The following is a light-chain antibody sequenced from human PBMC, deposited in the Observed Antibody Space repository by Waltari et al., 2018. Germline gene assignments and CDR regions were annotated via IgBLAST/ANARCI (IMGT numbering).Light chain of an antibody. J-gene: IGKJ2*01. V-gene: IGKV3D-20*02. CDR1: QTVSTIA. CDR3: QQRSIWPYT. CDR2: STY. Sequence: EIVLTQSPGTLSLSPGDRATLSCRASQTVSTIALSWYQQKPGQAPRVLIYSTYNRATGIPDRFSGSGSGTDFTLTVSDLEPEDFGIYYCQQRSIWPYTFGQGTRLEIK.